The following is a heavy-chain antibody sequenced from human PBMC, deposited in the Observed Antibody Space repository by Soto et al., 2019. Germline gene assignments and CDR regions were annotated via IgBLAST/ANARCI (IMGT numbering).Heavy chain of an antibody. CDR2: IWFDGSKK. V-gene: IGHV3-33*01. J-gene: IGHJ5*02. D-gene: IGHD2-2*01. Sequence: KGLEWVAAIWFDGSKKFYADSVKGRFTISRDNLKNTLYLQMNSLRAEDTALFYCARDQYSGSGIYVAFDIGLVPAGGGFDLLRQRT. CDR3: ARDQYSGSGIYVAFDIGLVPAGGGFDL.